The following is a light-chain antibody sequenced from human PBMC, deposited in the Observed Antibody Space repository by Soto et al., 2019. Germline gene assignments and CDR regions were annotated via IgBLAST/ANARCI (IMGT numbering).Light chain of an antibody. CDR1: QSITIW. J-gene: IGKJ4*01. CDR3: QQYISYPLT. Sequence: DIPMTQSPSTLSASVGDRVTITCRASQSITIWLAWYQQKPGKAPKLLIYKASILESGVPSRFSGSGSGTEFTLSISSLQPDDFATYYCQQYISYPLTFGGGTKVEIK. CDR2: KAS. V-gene: IGKV1-5*03.